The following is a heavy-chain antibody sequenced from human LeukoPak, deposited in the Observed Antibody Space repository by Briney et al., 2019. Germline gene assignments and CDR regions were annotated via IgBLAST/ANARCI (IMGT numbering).Heavy chain of an antibody. V-gene: IGHV3-23*01. CDR3: ARASGYSSSWPFDY. D-gene: IGHD6-13*01. J-gene: IGHJ4*02. CDR1: GFTFSSYA. CDR2: ISGSGGST. Sequence: GGSLRLSCAASGFTFSSYAMSWVRQAPGKGLEWVSAISGSGGSTYYADSVKGRFTISRDNAKNTLYLQMNSLRAEDTAVYYCARASGYSSSWPFDYWGQGTLVTVSS.